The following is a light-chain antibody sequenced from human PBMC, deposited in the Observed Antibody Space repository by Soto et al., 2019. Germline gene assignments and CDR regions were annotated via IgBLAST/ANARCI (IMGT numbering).Light chain of an antibody. V-gene: IGKV3-15*01. CDR1: QSVSSN. CDR2: GAS. Sequence: IVLMQSPGTLSLSPGERATLSCRASQSVSSNLAWYQQKPGQAPRLLIYGASTRATGIPARFSGSGSGTEFTLTISSLQSEDFAVYYCRQYNNWPPITFGQGTRLEI. J-gene: IGKJ5*01. CDR3: RQYNNWPPIT.